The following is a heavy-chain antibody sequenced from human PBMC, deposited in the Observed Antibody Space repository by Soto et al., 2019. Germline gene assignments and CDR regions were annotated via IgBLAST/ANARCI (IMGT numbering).Heavy chain of an antibody. V-gene: IGHV3-74*03. D-gene: IGHD3-22*01. CDR2: IHSDGTSI. CDR1: GFISPHFW. Sequence: AGGSLRLSCAVSGFISPHFWMHWVRQAPGGGLEWVSRIHSDGTSIMYADSVKGRFTVSRDGAKGTLYLQLNSLKAEDTAVYFCARLGTYYDSSGLLYWGQGTLVTVSS. CDR3: ARLGTYYDSSGLLY. J-gene: IGHJ4*02.